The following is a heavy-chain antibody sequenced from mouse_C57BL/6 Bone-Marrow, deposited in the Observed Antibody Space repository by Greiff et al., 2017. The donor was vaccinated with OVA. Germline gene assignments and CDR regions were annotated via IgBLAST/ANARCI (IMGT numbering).Heavy chain of an antibody. V-gene: IGHV1-74*01. CDR1: GYTFTSYW. CDR3: ATELWLRRRTWFAY. D-gene: IGHD2-2*01. J-gene: IGHJ3*01. CDR2: IHPSDSDT. Sequence: QVQLQQPGAELVKPGASVKVSCKASGYTFTSYWMHWVKQRPGQGLEWIGRIHPSDSDTNYNQKFKGKATLTVDKSSSTAYMQLSSLTSEDSAVYYCATELWLRRRTWFAYWGQGTLVTVSA.